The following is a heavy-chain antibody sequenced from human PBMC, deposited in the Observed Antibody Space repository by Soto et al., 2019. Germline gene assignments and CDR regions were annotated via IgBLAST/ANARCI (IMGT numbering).Heavy chain of an antibody. J-gene: IGHJ5*01. CDR2: TYYRSKWYS. D-gene: IGHD2-8*01. CDR3: ARLIGNSWLDS. Sequence: QVQLQQSGPGLVKPSQTLSLTCAISGDSVSTNDATWDWIRQSPSTGLEWLGRTYYRSKWYSDYAVSVKGRVTINPDTSNSHLSLQLRSVSPDDTAMYYCARLIGNSWLDSWGQGTLVTVSS. CDR1: GDSVSTNDAT. V-gene: IGHV6-1*01.